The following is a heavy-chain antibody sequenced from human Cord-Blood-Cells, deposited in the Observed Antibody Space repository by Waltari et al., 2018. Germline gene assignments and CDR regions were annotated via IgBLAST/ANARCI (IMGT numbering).Heavy chain of an antibody. Sequence: QVQLVESGGGVVQPGRSLRLSCAASGFTFSSYAMHWVRQAPGKGLEWVAVISYDGSNKYYADSVKGRFTISRDNSKNTLYLQMNSLRAEDTAVYYCARVRLDYGDYWGQGTLVTVSS. CDR2: ISYDGSNK. J-gene: IGHJ4*02. CDR3: ARVRLDYGDY. CDR1: GFTFSSYA. V-gene: IGHV3-30-3*01.